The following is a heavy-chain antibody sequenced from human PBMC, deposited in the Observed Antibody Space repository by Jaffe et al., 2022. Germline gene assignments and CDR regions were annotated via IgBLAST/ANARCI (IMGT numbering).Heavy chain of an antibody. D-gene: IGHD6-19*01. CDR3: ARDPGFSTGADYFDY. V-gene: IGHV3-23*01. CDR2: TSDTGGAT. J-gene: IGHJ4*02. Sequence: EVQLLESGGGLVQPGGSLTLSCADSGFTFSNYAMVWVRQAPGKGLECVSSTSDTGGATYYADSVKGRFTMLRDNSKNTVYLRMNNLRVEDTAIYYCARDPGFSTGADYFDYWGQGTLVTVSS. CDR1: GFTFSNYA.